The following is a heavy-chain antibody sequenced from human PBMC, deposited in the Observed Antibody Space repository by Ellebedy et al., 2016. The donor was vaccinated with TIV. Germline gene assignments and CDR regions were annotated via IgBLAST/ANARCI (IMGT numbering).Heavy chain of an antibody. CDR2: IYYSGST. Sequence: SETLSLXXTVSGGSISNGNCSWSWIRQAPGKGLEWIGYIYYSGSTKYNPSLKSRITISVDTSKNQFSLNLRSVTAADTAVYYCARTEYSDILTGYSVFDYWGQGTLVSVSS. J-gene: IGHJ4*02. CDR1: GGSISNGNCS. V-gene: IGHV4-30-4*01. D-gene: IGHD3-9*01. CDR3: ARTEYSDILTGYSVFDY.